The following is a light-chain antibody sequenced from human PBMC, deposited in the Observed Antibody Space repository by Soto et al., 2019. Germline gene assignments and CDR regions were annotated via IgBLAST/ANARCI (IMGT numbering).Light chain of an antibody. CDR1: QSVSSY. Sequence: EIVLTQSPATLSLSPGERATLSCRASQSVSSYLAWYQQKPGQAPRLLTYDASNRATGIPARFSASGSGTDFTLPISSLEPDDLAVYYCQQRSNWPPALTFGGGTKVVLK. CDR2: DAS. V-gene: IGKV3-11*01. J-gene: IGKJ4*01. CDR3: QQRSNWPPALT.